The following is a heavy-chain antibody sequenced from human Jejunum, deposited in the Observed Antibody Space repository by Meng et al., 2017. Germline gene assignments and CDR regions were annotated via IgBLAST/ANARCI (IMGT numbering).Heavy chain of an antibody. CDR3: ARSNRPPQDYGDYAPWDY. CDR1: GYTFTNYG. Sequence: QVQLGQTGAEVKKTGAAGKVSCKVSGYTFTNYGISWVRQAPGQGLEWMGWISTDNGNTNYAQNFQGRVTMTTDTSTSTAYMDLRSLGSDDTAVYYCARSNRPPQDYGDYAPWDYWGQGTLVTVSS. J-gene: IGHJ4*02. V-gene: IGHV1-18*01. D-gene: IGHD4-17*01. CDR2: ISTDNGNT.